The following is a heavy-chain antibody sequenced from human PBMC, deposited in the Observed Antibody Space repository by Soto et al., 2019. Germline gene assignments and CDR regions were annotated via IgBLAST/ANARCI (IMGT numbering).Heavy chain of an antibody. CDR1: GYTFSSYG. J-gene: IGHJ4*02. CDR2: ISAYNGNT. Sequence: QVQLVQSGAEVKKPGASVKDSCKASGYTFSSYGISWVRQAPGQGLEWMGWISAYNGNTNYAQKLQGRVTMTTDTSTSTANMELRSLRPADTAVYYCARDPRYSVVTPDYWGQGSLVTVSS. D-gene: IGHD1-1*01. V-gene: IGHV1-18*01. CDR3: ARDPRYSVVTPDY.